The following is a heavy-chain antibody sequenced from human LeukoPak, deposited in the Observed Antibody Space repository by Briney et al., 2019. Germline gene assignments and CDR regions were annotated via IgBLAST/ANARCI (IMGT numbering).Heavy chain of an antibody. Sequence: GGSLRLSCAASGFTFSDSWMSWVRQAPGKGLEWVANMNQDGSAKDYVYSVKGRFTISRDNARNSLYLQMSSLRAEDTAVYYCATYTHWVAGDVWGQGTTVTVSS. J-gene: IGHJ6*02. CDR2: MNQDGSAK. V-gene: IGHV3-7*01. CDR1: GFTFSDSW. CDR3: ATYTHWVAGDV. D-gene: IGHD3-16*01.